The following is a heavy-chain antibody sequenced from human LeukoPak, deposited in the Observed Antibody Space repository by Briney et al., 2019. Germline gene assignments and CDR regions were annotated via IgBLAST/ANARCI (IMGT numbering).Heavy chain of an antibody. CDR1: GFTFSSYW. CDR2: IKQDGSEK. Sequence: PGGPLRLSCAASGFTFSSYWMSWVRQAPGKGLEWVANIKQDGSEKYYVDSVKGRFSISRDNAKNSLYLQMNSLRAEDTAVYYCARLTRRRDDDILTDYYAGESFDSWGQGTLVTVSS. J-gene: IGHJ4*02. V-gene: IGHV3-7*04. CDR3: ARLTRRRDDDILTDYYAGESFDS. D-gene: IGHD3-9*01.